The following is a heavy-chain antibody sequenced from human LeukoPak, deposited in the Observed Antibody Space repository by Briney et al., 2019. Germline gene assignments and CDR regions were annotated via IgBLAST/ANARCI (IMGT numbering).Heavy chain of an antibody. Sequence: SQTLSLTCTVSDGSIHSGSYYWSWIRQPAGTGLEWIGRIYTSGSTNYNPSLKSRVTISVDTSKNQFSLKLSSVTAADTAVYYCARGRAIVVVTQEAFDIWGQGTMVTVSS. CDR2: IYTSGST. V-gene: IGHV4-61*02. CDR1: DGSIHSGSYY. D-gene: IGHD3-22*01. CDR3: ARGRAIVVVTQEAFDI. J-gene: IGHJ3*02.